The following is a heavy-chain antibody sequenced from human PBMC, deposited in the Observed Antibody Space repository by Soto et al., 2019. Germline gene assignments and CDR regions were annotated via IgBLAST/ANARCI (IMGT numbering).Heavy chain of an antibody. V-gene: IGHV4-59*01. CDR1: GGSISSYY. D-gene: IGHD1-26*01. CDR2: IYYSGST. CDR3: AREGGAVGPHASWFDP. Sequence: LSLTCTVSGGSISSYYWSWIRQPPGKGLEWIGYIYYSGSTNYNPSLKSRVTISVDTSKNQFSLKLSSVTAADTAVYYRAREGGAVGPHASWFDPWGQGTLVTVSS. J-gene: IGHJ5*02.